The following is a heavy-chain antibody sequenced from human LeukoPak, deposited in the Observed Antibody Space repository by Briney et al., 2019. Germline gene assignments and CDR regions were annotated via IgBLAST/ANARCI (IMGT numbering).Heavy chain of an antibody. J-gene: IGHJ4*02. V-gene: IGHV3-33*01. D-gene: IGHD6-19*01. CDR3: ARDRYSSGWYGHY. CDR1: GFTFSTFG. CDR2: IWYDGSNE. Sequence: GGSLRLSCAASGFTFSTFGMHWVRQAPGKGLEWVAVIWYDGSNEYYADSVKGRFTISRDNSKDTLYLQMNSLRAEDTAVYYCARDRYSSGWYGHYWGQGTLVTVSS.